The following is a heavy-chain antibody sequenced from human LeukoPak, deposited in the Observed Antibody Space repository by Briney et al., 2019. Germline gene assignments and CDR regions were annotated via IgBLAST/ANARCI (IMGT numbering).Heavy chain of an antibody. D-gene: IGHD3-22*01. CDR3: ARHRTMILDY. J-gene: IGHJ4*02. Sequence: SETLSLTCTVSGDPIRSYYWSWIRQPPGKGLEWIGYIYYSWSTSYNPYLKSRVTISVATSKNKFSLKLSSVTAADTAVYYCARHRTMILDYWGQGTLVTVSS. CDR1: GDPIRSYY. CDR2: IYYSWST. V-gene: IGHV4-59*08.